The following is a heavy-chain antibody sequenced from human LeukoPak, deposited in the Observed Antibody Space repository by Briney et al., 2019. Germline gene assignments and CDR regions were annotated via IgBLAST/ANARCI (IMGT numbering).Heavy chain of an antibody. J-gene: IGHJ4*02. Sequence: SETLSLTCAVYGGSFSGYYWSWIRQPPGKGPEWIGEINHSGSTNYNPSLKSRVTISVDTSKNQFSLKLSSVTAADTAVYYCARFRFAVTLDYWGQGTLVTVSS. V-gene: IGHV4-34*01. CDR2: INHSGST. D-gene: IGHD4-11*01. CDR1: GGSFSGYY. CDR3: ARFRFAVTLDY.